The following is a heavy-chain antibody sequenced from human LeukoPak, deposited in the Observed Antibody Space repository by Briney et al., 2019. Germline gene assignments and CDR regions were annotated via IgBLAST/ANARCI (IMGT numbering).Heavy chain of an antibody. CDR1: GFTVSSNY. CDR2: MYAGGMT. D-gene: IGHD3-16*01. Sequence: SGGSLRLSCVVSGFTVSSNYIHWVRQAPGKGLEWVSVMYAGGMTYYADSVKGRFSISRDNSKNTLYLQMNNLRAEDTAVYYCARGWGSLDYWGQGTLVTVSS. V-gene: IGHV3-53*01. J-gene: IGHJ4*02. CDR3: ARGWGSLDY.